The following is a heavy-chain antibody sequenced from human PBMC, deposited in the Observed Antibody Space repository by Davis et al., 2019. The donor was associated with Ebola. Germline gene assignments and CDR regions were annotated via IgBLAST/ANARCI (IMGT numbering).Heavy chain of an antibody. J-gene: IGHJ5*02. CDR2: ISVRSIT. D-gene: IGHD4-17*01. CDR1: GFIFSSYA. Sequence: GESLKISCAASGFIFSSYAMSWVRQAPGKGLEWVSSISVRSITYHADSVKGRFTISRDNSKNTLYLQMNSPRAEDTAVYYCAKAHPPTTVTTGWFDPWGQGTLVTVSS. CDR3: AKAHPPTTVTTGWFDP. V-gene: IGHV3-23*01.